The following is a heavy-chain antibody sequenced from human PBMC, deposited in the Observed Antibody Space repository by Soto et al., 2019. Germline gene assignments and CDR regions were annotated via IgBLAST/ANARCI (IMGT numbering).Heavy chain of an antibody. CDR1: GFTFSNAW. CDR3: ISYMTDDSSSYYYDF. Sequence: GGSLRLSCAASGFTFSNAWMNWVRQAPGKGLEWVGRIKSKTDGGTTDYAAPGKGRFTISSDDSKNTLYLQMNSLKTEDTAVYYCISYMTDDSSSYYYDFWGRGTLVTVSS. V-gene: IGHV3-15*07. CDR2: IKSKTDGGTT. D-gene: IGHD3-22*01. J-gene: IGHJ4*02.